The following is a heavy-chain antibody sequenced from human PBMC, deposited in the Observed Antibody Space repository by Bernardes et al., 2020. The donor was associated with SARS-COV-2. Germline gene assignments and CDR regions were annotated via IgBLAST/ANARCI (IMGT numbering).Heavy chain of an antibody. CDR2: ISWNSGSI. Sequence: GGSLRLSCAASGFTFNDYAMHWVRQAPGKGLEWVSGISWNSGSIGYADSVKGRFTISRDNAKNSLYLQMNSLRAEDTALYYCAKLGGGDSYGMDVWDQGTTVTVSS. D-gene: IGHD2-21*01. J-gene: IGHJ6*02. CDR1: GFTFNDYA. CDR3: AKLGGGDSYGMDV. V-gene: IGHV3-9*01.